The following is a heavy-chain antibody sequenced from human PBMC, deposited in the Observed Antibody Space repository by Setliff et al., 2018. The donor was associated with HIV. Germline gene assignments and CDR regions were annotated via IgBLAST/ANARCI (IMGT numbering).Heavy chain of an antibody. V-gene: IGHV4-61*05. J-gene: IGHJ6*03. CDR3: ARGRDPRIRYDSSGYQRLYYYMDV. D-gene: IGHD3-22*01. Sequence: SETLSLTCTVSGGSISRSSYYWGWIRQPPGKGLEWIGYIYYSGSTNYNPSLKSRVTISVDTSKNQFSLKLSSVTAADTAVYYCARGRDPRIRYDSSGYQRLYYYMDVWGKGTTVTVSS. CDR1: GGSISRSSYY. CDR2: IYYSGST.